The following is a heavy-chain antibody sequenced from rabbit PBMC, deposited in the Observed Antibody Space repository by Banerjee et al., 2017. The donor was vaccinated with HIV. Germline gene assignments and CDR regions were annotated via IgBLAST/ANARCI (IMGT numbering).Heavy chain of an antibody. J-gene: IGHJ4*01. V-gene: IGHV1S40*01. D-gene: IGHD4-1*01. CDR3: ARDLAGVIGWNFDL. CDR1: GIDFSSGYW. CDR2: INAADDSKI. Sequence: QSLEESGGDLVKPGASLTLTCTASGIDFSSGYWICWVRQAPVTGLEWIACINAADDSKICYASWAKGRFTISKTSSTTVTLQMTSLTAADTATYFCARDLAGVIGWNFDLWGPGTLVTVS.